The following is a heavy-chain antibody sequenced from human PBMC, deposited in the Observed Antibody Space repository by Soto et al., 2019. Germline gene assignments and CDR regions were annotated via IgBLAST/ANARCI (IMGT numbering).Heavy chain of an antibody. D-gene: IGHD2-15*01. CDR2: IWHDGSNK. CDR3: TRLLKRWMDV. V-gene: IGHV3-33*01. CDR1: GFTFSSYG. J-gene: IGHJ6*02. Sequence: GGSLRLSCAASGFTFSSYGMHWVRQAPGKGLEWVAVIWHDGSNKYYADSVKGRFTISRDNSKNTLYLEMTSLTAEATAGYYCTRLLKRWMDVRDRGTTFAISS.